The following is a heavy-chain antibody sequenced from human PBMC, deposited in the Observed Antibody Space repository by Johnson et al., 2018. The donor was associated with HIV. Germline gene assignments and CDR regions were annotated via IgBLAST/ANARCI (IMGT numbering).Heavy chain of an antibody. CDR3: AKGQQLGPGGTFDI. V-gene: IGHV3-30*02. Sequence: QVHLVESGGGVVQPGRSLRLSCAASGFTFSSYGMHWVRQAPGKGLERVVFIRYAGSNKYYADSVKGRFTISRDNSKNTLYLQRNSLRAEDTAVYYCAKGQQLGPGGTFDIWGQGTMVTVSS. D-gene: IGHD6-13*01. CDR2: IRYAGSNK. CDR1: GFTFSSYG. J-gene: IGHJ3*02.